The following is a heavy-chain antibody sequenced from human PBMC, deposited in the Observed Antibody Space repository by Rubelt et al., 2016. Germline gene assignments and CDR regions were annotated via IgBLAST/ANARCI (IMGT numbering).Heavy chain of an antibody. D-gene: IGHD4-23*01. CDR1: GGSISSSSYY. J-gene: IGHJ4*02. Sequence: QLQLQESGPGLVKPSETLSLTCTVSGGSISSSSYYWGWIRQPPGKGLEWIGSIYYSGRTYYKPSLKSRVTISVDTSKNQFSLKLSSVTAAYTAVYYCARGNSAEYWGQGTLVTVSS. CDR3: ARGNSAEY. CDR2: IYYSGRT. V-gene: IGHV4-39*07.